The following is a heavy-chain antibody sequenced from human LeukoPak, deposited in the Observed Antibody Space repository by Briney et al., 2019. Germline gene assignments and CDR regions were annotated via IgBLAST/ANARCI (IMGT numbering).Heavy chain of an antibody. CDR2: IYYSGST. J-gene: IGHJ4*02. V-gene: IGHV4-39*01. Sequence: KPSETLSLTCTVSGGSISSSSYYWGWIRQPPGKGLEWIGSIYYSGSTYYNPSLKSRVTISVDTSKNQFSLKLSSVTAADTAVCYCARRYCSSTSCYVLDYWGQGTLVTVSS. CDR1: GGSISSSSYY. D-gene: IGHD2-2*01. CDR3: ARRYCSSTSCYVLDY.